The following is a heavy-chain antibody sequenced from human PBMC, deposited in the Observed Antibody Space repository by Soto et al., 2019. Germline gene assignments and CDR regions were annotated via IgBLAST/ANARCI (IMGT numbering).Heavy chain of an antibody. CDR3: EKDARDIVVVVAATFGAFDI. D-gene: IGHD2-15*01. Sequence: QVQLVESGGGVVQPGRSLRLSCAASGFTFSSYGMHWVRQAPGKGLEWVAVISYDGSNKYYADSVKGRFTISRDNSKNTLYLQMNSLRAEDTAVYYCEKDARDIVVVVAATFGAFDIWGQGTMVTVSS. V-gene: IGHV3-30*18. CDR1: GFTFSSYG. J-gene: IGHJ3*02. CDR2: ISYDGSNK.